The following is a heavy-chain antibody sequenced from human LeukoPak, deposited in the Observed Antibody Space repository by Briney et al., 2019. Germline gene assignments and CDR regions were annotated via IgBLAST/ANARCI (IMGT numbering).Heavy chain of an antibody. CDR2: ISYDGSNK. Sequence: GRSLRLSCAASGFTFSSYGMHWVRQAPGKGLEGVAVISYDGSNKYYADSVKGRFTISRDNSKNTLYLQMNSLRAEDTAVYYCAKDRYGGFRFDYWGQGTLVTVSS. CDR1: GFTFSSYG. D-gene: IGHD1-26*01. CDR3: AKDRYGGFRFDY. J-gene: IGHJ4*02. V-gene: IGHV3-30*18.